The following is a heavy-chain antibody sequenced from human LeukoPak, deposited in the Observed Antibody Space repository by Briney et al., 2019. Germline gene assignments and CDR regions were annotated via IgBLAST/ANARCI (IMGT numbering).Heavy chain of an antibody. V-gene: IGHV3-33*01. CDR3: ARDLSFGSLDFDN. J-gene: IGHJ4*02. CDR1: GFTFSNYG. Sequence: PGGSLRLSCAASGFTFSNYGMHWVRQAPGKGLEWVTAIWHDGSKELYADSLKGRFTISRDDPKNTLYLQMNGLRAEDTAVYYCARDLSFGSLDFDNWGQGTLVTVSS. D-gene: IGHD6-13*01. CDR2: IWHDGSKE.